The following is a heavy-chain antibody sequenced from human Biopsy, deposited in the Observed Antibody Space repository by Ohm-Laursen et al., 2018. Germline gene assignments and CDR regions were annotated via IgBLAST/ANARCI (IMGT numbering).Heavy chain of an antibody. Sequence: SDTLSLTWNVSGGDINNYYWSWIRQPAGKGLEWIGRLFTSGTTNYSPSLNNRVTMSVDTSKNQFSLRLTSVTAADTAVYYCVRGGSGSFPFDYWGPGTLVTVSS. CDR2: LFTSGTT. J-gene: IGHJ4*02. V-gene: IGHV4-4*07. CDR3: VRGGSGSFPFDY. D-gene: IGHD3-10*01. CDR1: GGDINNYY.